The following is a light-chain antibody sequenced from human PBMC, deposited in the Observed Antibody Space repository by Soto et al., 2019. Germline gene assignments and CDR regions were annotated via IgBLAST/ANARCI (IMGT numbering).Light chain of an antibody. Sequence: QSALTQPASVSGSPGQSITISCTGTSSDVGGYNYVSWYQQHPGKAPKLMIYEVSNRPSGVSNRFSGSKSGNTASLTISGRQAEDEADDYCSSYTRSSTTCVFGTGTKLTVL. CDR1: SSDVGGYNY. CDR2: EVS. CDR3: SSYTRSSTTCV. V-gene: IGLV2-14*01. J-gene: IGLJ1*01.